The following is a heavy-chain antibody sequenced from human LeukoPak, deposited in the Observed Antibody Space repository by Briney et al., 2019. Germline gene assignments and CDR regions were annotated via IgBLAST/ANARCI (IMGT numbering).Heavy chain of an antibody. CDR2: INPSGGST. J-gene: IGHJ4*02. CDR3: SAVVVRGVITLDY. CDR1: GYTFTSYY. V-gene: IGHV1-46*01. D-gene: IGHD3-10*01. Sequence: GASVKVSCKASGYTFTSYYMHWVRQAPGQGLEWMGIINPSGGSTSYAQKSQGRVTMTRDTSTSTVYMELSSLRSEDTAVYYCSAVVVRGVITLDYWGQGTLVTVSS.